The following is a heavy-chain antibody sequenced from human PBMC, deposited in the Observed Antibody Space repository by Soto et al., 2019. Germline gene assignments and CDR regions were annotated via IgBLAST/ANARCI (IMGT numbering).Heavy chain of an antibody. CDR3: ASPLWNYYDSSGYHLLGY. CDR2: IIPIFGTA. CDR1: GGTFSSYA. V-gene: IGHV1-69*06. J-gene: IGHJ4*02. Sequence: SVKVSCKASGGTFSSYAISWVRQAPGQGLEWMGGIIPIFGTANYAQKFQGRVTITADKSTSTAYMELSSLRSEDTAVYYCASPLWNYYDSSGYHLLGYWGPGTLVTVSS. D-gene: IGHD3-22*01.